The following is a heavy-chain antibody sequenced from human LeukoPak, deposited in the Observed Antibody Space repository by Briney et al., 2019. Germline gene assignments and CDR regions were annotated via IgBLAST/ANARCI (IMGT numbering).Heavy chain of an antibody. J-gene: IGHJ4*02. V-gene: IGHV1-2*02. CDR1: GYTFTGYY. D-gene: IGHD3-3*01. Sequence: ASVKVSCKASGYTFTGYYMHWVRQAPGQGLEWMGWINPNSGGTNYAQKFQGRVTMTRDTSISTAYMELSRLRSGDTAVYYCAFSGRFLEWLLPFDYWGQGTLVTVSS. CDR2: INPNSGGT. CDR3: AFSGRFLEWLLPFDY.